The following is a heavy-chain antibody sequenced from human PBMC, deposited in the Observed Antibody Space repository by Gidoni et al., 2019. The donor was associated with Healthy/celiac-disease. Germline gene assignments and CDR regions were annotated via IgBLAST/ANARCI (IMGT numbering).Heavy chain of an antibody. J-gene: IGHJ4*02. CDR3: ARDGSGSYPLGIFDY. Sequence: QVQLVESGGGVVQPGRSMRLSCAASGFTFSSYGMHWVRQAPGKGLEWVAVIWYDGSNKYYADSVKGRFTISRDNSKNTLYLQMNSLRAEDTAVYYCARDGSGSYPLGIFDYWGQGTLVTVSS. D-gene: IGHD1-26*01. CDR1: GFTFSSYG. V-gene: IGHV3-33*01. CDR2: IWYDGSNK.